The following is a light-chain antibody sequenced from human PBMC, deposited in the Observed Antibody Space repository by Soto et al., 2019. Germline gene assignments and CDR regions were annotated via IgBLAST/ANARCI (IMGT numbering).Light chain of an antibody. Sequence: EIVLTQSPGTLSLSPGERATLSCRASQSVSSSYLAWYQQKPGQAPRLLIYGASSRATGIPDRFSGSGSGTDFTRTISRLEPEDFAVYYCQQYGNSPWTFGQGTKVDIK. CDR1: QSVSSSY. V-gene: IGKV3-20*01. CDR2: GAS. CDR3: QQYGNSPWT. J-gene: IGKJ1*01.